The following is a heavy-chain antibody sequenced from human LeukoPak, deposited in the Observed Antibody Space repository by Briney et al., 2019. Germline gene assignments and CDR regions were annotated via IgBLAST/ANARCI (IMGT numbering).Heavy chain of an antibody. CDR2: IKQDVSEK. CDR3: ARVQRKYQLPRLNDYDYMDV. CDR1: GFGSSFYW. D-gene: IGHD2-2*01. V-gene: IGHV3-7*01. J-gene: IGHJ6*03. Sequence: GGSLRLSCAASGFGSSFYWMSWVRQAPGKGLEWVANIKQDVSEKYYVDSVKGRFTISRDNAKNSLYLQMNSLRAEDTAVYYCARVQRKYQLPRLNDYDYMDVWGKGTTVTISS.